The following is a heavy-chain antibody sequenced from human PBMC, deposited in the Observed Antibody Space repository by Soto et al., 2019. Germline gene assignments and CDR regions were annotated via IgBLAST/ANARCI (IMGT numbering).Heavy chain of an antibody. CDR2: ISGYNGNT. V-gene: IGHV1-18*01. CDR1: GYTFTTYG. J-gene: IGHJ1*01. Sequence: QVQLVQSGAEVKKPGASVKVSCKTSGYTFTTYGINWVRQAPGQGLEWMGWISGYNGNTKYAPTFQGRVTMTTDTSTSTAYMELRSLRSDDTAVYYCARDPHLYSGSYSQRWGQGTLVTVSS. D-gene: IGHD1-26*01. CDR3: ARDPHLYSGSYSQR.